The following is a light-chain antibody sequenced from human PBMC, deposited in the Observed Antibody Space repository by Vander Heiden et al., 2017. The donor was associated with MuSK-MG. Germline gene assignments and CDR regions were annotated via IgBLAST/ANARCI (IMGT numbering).Light chain of an antibody. CDR2: GVS. J-gene: IGLJ2*01. CDR3: CSYAGSTNSVI. V-gene: IGLV2-23*02. CDR1: TSDAGDWNL. Sequence: SLTQPAPPAGSPGQSITTSGTGITSDAGDWNLASSYQQHPGNSPKGSSCGVSKRPSGVTNRFSGSKSGNTASLTISGLQAEDEADYYCCSYAGSTNSVILGGGTKLTVL.